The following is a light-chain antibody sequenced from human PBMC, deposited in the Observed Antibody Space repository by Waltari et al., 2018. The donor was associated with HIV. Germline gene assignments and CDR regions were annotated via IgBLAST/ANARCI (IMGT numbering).Light chain of an antibody. J-gene: IGLJ1*01. CDR3: GADHGSGSNFVYV. CDR2: VGTGGIVG. V-gene: IGLV9-49*01. CDR1: SGYSNYK. Sequence: QPVLTQPPSASASLGASVTLTCTLSSGYSNYKVDWYQQRPGKGPRFVMRVGTGGIVGSKGDGIPDRFSVLGSGLNRYLTSKNIQEEDESDYHCGADHGSGSNFVYVFGIGTKVTVL.